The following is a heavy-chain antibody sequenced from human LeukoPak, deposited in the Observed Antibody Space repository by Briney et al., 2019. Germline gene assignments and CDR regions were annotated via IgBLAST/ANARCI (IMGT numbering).Heavy chain of an antibody. V-gene: IGHV3-48*04. CDR1: GFTLSTYW. CDR2: MSSSGSTI. J-gene: IGHJ6*02. CDR3: ARDLDYYESSGKRDYYGMDV. Sequence: PGGSLRLSCEASGFTLSTYWMNWVRQAPGKGLEWVSYMSSSGSTIYYADSVKGRFTISRDNAKKSLHLQMDSLRAEDTAVYYCARDLDYYESSGKRDYYGMDVWGQGTTVTVSS. D-gene: IGHD3-22*01.